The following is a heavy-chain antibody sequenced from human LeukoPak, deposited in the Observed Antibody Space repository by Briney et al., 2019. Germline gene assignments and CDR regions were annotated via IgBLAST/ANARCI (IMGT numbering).Heavy chain of an antibody. Sequence: GGSLRLSCAASGFTFSSYGMHWVRQAPGKGLEWVAVISYDGSNKYYADSVRGRFTISRDNSKNTLYLQMNSLRAEDTAVYYCAKEGAILRGYSVTFFDYWGQGTLVTVSS. V-gene: IGHV3-30*18. CDR3: AKEGAILRGYSVTFFDY. CDR1: GFTFSSYG. D-gene: IGHD5/OR15-5a*01. CDR2: ISYDGSNK. J-gene: IGHJ4*02.